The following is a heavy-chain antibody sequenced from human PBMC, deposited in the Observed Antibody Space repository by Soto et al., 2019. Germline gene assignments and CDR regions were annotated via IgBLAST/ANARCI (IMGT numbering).Heavy chain of an antibody. Sequence: GGSLRLSCAASGFTFRTYAMSWVRQAPGKGLEWVSALTDSGGSTYYADSVKGRFTISRDNSKNTLYLQMNSLRAEDTAVYYCAKKSTGNSYFYFDYWGQGALVTVSS. J-gene: IGHJ4*02. CDR1: GFTFRTYA. CDR2: LTDSGGST. V-gene: IGHV3-23*01. CDR3: AKKSTGNSYFYFDY. D-gene: IGHD2-8*02.